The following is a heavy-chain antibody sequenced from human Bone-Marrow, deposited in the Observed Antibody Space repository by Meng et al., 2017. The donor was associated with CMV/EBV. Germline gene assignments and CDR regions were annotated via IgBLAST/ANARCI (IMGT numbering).Heavy chain of an antibody. CDR1: GFTFSSSA. V-gene: IGHV3-23*01. Sequence: GGSLRLSCAAFGFTFSSSAMSWVRQAPGKGLEWCSAISGSGGSTYYADSVKGRYNISRDNYKNTLYLQMNSLRAEDTDVYYWAKSYCSSTSCYTPPPTEGGMDVWGQGTTVTVSS. CDR2: ISGSGGST. J-gene: IGHJ6*02. CDR3: AKSYCSSTSCYTPPPTEGGMDV. D-gene: IGHD2-2*01.